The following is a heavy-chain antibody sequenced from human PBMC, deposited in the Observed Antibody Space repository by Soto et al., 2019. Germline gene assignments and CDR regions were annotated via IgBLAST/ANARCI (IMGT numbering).Heavy chain of an antibody. CDR2: IYHSGCT. Sequence: SETLSLTCTVSGGSISSSSYYWGWIRQPPGKGLEWIGYIYHSGCTYYNTSLKSRVTISVDRSKNQFSLKLSSVTAADTAVYYCARSINPWGQGTLVTVSS. J-gene: IGHJ5*02. CDR1: GGSISSSSYY. V-gene: IGHV4-39*07. CDR3: ARSINP. D-gene: IGHD3-10*01.